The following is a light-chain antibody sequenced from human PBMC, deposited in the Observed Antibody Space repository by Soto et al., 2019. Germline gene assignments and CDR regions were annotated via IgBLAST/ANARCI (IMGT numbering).Light chain of an antibody. Sequence: SSALAQPLSVSVGLGQTARITCGGNDIENKNVHWYQQKPGQAPVLVLFRDSNRPSGISERFSGSNSGNTATLSISGAQDGDEADYYCQVWASNTYVFGSGTKVTVL. CDR2: RDS. J-gene: IGLJ1*01. CDR1: DIENKN. V-gene: IGLV3-9*01. CDR3: QVWASNTYV.